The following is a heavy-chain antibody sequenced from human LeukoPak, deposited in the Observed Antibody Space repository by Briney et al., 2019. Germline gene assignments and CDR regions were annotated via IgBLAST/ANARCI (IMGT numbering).Heavy chain of an antibody. CDR1: GFTFSSYE. CDR3: ARDRFGDYEFDY. CDR2: ISSSGSTI. J-gene: IGHJ4*02. D-gene: IGHD4-17*01. Sequence: GGPLRLSCAASGFTFSSYEMNWVRQAPGKGLEWVSYISSSGSTIYYADSVKGRFTISRDNAKNSLYLQMNSLRAEDTAVYYCARDRFGDYEFDYWGQGTLVTVSS. V-gene: IGHV3-48*03.